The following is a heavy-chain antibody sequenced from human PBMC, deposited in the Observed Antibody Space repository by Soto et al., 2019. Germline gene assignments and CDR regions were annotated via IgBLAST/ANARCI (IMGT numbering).Heavy chain of an antibody. CDR1: GYTFTSYY. J-gene: IGHJ4*02. D-gene: IGHD5-18*01. Sequence: QVQLVQSGAEVKKPGASVKVSCKASGYTFTSYYMHWVRQAPGQGLEWMGIINPSGGSTSYAQKFQGRVTMTRDTSTSTVYMELSSLRSEDTAVYYCAVSGYIYATDDYFDYWAREPWSPSPQ. V-gene: IGHV1-46*01. CDR2: INPSGGST. CDR3: AVSGYIYATDDYFDY.